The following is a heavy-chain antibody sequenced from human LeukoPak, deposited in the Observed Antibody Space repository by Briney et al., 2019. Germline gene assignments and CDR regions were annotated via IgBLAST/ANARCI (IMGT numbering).Heavy chain of an antibody. J-gene: IGHJ6*02. CDR2: FDPEDGET. D-gene: IGHD3-10*01. Sequence: ASVKVSCKVSGYTLTELSMHWVRQAPGKGLECKGGFDPEDGETIYAQKFQGRVTMTEDTSTDTAYMELSSLRSEDTAVYYCATAGPYYYGSGSYPSPLLDVWGQGTTVTVSS. CDR3: ATAGPYYYGSGSYPSPLLDV. V-gene: IGHV1-24*01. CDR1: GYTLTELS.